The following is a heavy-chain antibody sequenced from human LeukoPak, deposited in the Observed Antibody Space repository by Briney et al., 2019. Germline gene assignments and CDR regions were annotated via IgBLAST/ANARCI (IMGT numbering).Heavy chain of an antibody. D-gene: IGHD3-10*01. V-gene: IGHV3-23*01. CDR2: IVGSGGTT. Sequence: GGSLRLTCAASGFTFSSYAMTWVRQAPGKGLEWVSGIVGSGGTTYYADSVKGRFTISRDNSKNTLYLQMNSLRAEDTAVYYCAKDSSGSGNYYNPFACWGQGTLVTVSS. J-gene: IGHJ4*02. CDR3: AKDSSGSGNYYNPFAC. CDR1: GFTFSSYA.